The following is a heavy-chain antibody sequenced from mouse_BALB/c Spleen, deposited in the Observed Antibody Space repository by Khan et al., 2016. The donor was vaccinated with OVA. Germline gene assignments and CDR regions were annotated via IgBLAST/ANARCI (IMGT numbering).Heavy chain of an antibody. V-gene: IGHV1S81*02. D-gene: IGHD2-14*01. CDR2: TNPTNGRT. Sequence: QVQLQQSGAELVKAGASVKMSCKASGYTFTSYWMHWVKQRLGQGLEWFAETNPTNGRTYYNEKFKSKATLTVDKSSSTAYMLLSGPTFEDSAVYNCARIKKIEGTYMEYWGKGTTRKVSS. CDR1: GYTFTSYW. CDR3: ARIKKIEGTYMEY. J-gene: IGHJ2*01.